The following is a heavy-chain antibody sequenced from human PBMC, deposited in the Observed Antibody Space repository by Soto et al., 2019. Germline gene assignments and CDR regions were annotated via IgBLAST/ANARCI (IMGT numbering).Heavy chain of an antibody. Sequence: QVQLQQSGPRLVKPSGTLSLTCYVSGGSISSTNWWTWVRPPPGKGLEWIGEIYHTGNTNYNTSVRSRVTISVDKSNNQFSLNLRAVTAADAAVYDCATLLPRIEVGLHPIPTWGQGILLTVSS. J-gene: IGHJ4*02. V-gene: IGHV4-4*02. D-gene: IGHD2-2*02. CDR1: GGSISSTNW. CDR3: ATLLPRIEVGLHPIPT. CDR2: IYHTGNT.